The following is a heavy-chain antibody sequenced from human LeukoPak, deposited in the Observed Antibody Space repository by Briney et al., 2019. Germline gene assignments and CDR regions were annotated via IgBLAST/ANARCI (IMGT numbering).Heavy chain of an antibody. J-gene: IGHJ4*02. CDR3: ARAPGYSGYEFDY. Sequence: SETLSLTCTVSGGSISSYYWSWIRQPPGKGLEWIGYMYYSGSTNYNPSLKSRVTISVDTSKNQFSLKLRSVTAADTAVYYCARAPGYSGYEFDYWGQGTLVTVSS. D-gene: IGHD5-12*01. CDR2: MYYSGST. V-gene: IGHV4-59*01. CDR1: GGSISSYY.